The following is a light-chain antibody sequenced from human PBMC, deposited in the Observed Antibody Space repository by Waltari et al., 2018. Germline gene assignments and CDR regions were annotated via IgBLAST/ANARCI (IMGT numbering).Light chain of an antibody. CDR2: EVS. V-gene: IGLV2-8*01. CDR1: SSDVGSYTS. Sequence: QSALTQPPSASGSPGQSVTISCTGTSSDVGSYTSVSLFQQHPGKAPKLIIYEVSKRPSGVPDRFSGSKAGNTASLTVSGLQAEDEADYYCSSKGGSNNLVFGGGTKLTVL. CDR3: SSKGGSNNLV. J-gene: IGLJ3*02.